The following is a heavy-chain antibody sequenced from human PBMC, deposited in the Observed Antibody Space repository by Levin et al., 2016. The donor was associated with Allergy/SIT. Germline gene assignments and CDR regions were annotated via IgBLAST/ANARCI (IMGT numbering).Heavy chain of an antibody. J-gene: IGHJ4*02. CDR2: IYYSGST. D-gene: IGHD6-13*01. Sequence: WIRQPPGKGLEWIGYIYYSGSTYYNPSLKSRVTISVDTSKNQFSLKLSSVTAADTAVYYCARWYESNFDYWGQGTLVTVSS. V-gene: IGHV4-31*02. CDR3: ARWYESNFDY.